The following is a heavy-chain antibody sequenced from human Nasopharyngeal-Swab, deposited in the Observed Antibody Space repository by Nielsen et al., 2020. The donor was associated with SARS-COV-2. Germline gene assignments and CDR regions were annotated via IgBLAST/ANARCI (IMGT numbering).Heavy chain of an antibody. J-gene: IGHJ2*01. D-gene: IGHD6-13*01. CDR1: GGSFSGYY. V-gene: IGHV4-34*01. Sequence: GSLRLSGAVYGGSFSGYYWSWIRQPPGKGLEWIGEINHSGSTNYNPSLKSRVTISVDTSKNQFSLKLSSVTAADTAVYYCARGRYSSSWYGLIWYFDLWGRGTLVTVSS. CDR2: INHSGST. CDR3: ARGRYSSSWYGLIWYFDL.